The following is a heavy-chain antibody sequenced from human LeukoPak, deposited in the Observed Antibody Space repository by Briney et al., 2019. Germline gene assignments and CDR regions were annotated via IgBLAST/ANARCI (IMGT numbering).Heavy chain of an antibody. Sequence: PGGSLRLSPAPSRFTASTNYMSSVRQAPGHRRGWVSGIYSGGSTYYADSVKGRFTISRDNSKNTLYLQMNSLRAEDTAVYYCARYADGDYGFYYGMDVWGQGTTVTVSS. CDR2: IYSGGST. J-gene: IGHJ6*02. CDR3: ARYADGDYGFYYGMDV. D-gene: IGHD4-17*01. V-gene: IGHV3-53*01. CDR1: RFTASTNY.